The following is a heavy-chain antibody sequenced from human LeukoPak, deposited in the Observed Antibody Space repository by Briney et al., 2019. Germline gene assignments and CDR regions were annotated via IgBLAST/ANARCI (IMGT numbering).Heavy chain of an antibody. CDR3: ARRGVRAKVFDY. V-gene: IGHV4-30-2*01. CDR2: IYHSGST. CDR1: GGSISSGGYS. Sequence: SETLSLTCAVSGGSISSGGYSWSWIRQPPGKGLEWIGYIYHSGSTYYNPSLKSRVTISVDRSKNQFSLKLSSVTAADTAVYYCARRGVRAKVFDYWGQGTLVTVSS. J-gene: IGHJ4*02. D-gene: IGHD3-10*01.